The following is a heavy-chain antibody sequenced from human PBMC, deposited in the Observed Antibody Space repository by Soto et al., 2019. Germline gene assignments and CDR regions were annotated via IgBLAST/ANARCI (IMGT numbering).Heavy chain of an antibody. D-gene: IGHD5-12*01. V-gene: IGHV3-30*04. CDR1: GFTFSSYA. CDR3: ARDSQKYSGYGGYGMDV. Sequence: GGSLTLSCAASGFTFSSYAMHWVRQAPGKGLEWVAVISYDGSNKYYADSVKGRFTISRDNSKNTLYLQMNSLRAEDTAVYYCARDSQKYSGYGGYGMDVWGQGTTVTVSS. CDR2: ISYDGSNK. J-gene: IGHJ6*02.